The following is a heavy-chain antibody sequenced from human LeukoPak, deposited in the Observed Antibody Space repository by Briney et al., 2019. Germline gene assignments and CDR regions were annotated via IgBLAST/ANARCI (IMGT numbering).Heavy chain of an antibody. V-gene: IGHV1-2*02. CDR3: ARAAAATMANYFDY. J-gene: IGHJ4*02. Sequence: GASVNVSCKASGYTFTDYYMYWVRQAPGQGLEWMGWINPDSCGTNYAQKFQGRVTMTRDTSISTAYMELSRLRSDDTAVFYCARAAAATMANYFDYWGQGTLVTVSS. CDR2: INPDSCGT. D-gene: IGHD6-13*01. CDR1: GYTFTDYY.